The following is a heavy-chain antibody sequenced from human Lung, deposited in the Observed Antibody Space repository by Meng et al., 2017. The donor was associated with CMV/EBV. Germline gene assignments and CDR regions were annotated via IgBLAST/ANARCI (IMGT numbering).Heavy chain of an antibody. CDR1: GGSISSSSYY. D-gene: IGHD6-13*01. CDR3: ASLPKMGIATTGPH. V-gene: IGHV4-39*07. Sequence: GSLRLSCTVSGGSISSSSYYWGWIRQPSGQGLEWIGSIYYSGNTYYKPSLQSRVTITADTSKSQFSLELSSVAAADTAVYYCASLPKMGIATTGPHWGQGTLVTVSS. CDR2: IYYSGNT. J-gene: IGHJ4*02.